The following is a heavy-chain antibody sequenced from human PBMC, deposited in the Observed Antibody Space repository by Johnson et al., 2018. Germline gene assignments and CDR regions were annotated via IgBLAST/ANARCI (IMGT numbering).Heavy chain of an antibody. CDR1: GFTFSSYG. CDR3: ARGGSSWYRYYGMDV. J-gene: IGHJ6*02. D-gene: IGHD6-13*01. Sequence: QVQLVESGGGVVQPGRSLRLSCAASGFTFSSYGMHWVRQAPGKGLEWVAVIWYDGSNKYYADSVKGRFTISRDNAKSSLYLQMNSLRDEETAVYYGARGGSSWYRYYGMDVWGQGTTVTVSS. CDR2: IWYDGSNK. V-gene: IGHV3-33*01.